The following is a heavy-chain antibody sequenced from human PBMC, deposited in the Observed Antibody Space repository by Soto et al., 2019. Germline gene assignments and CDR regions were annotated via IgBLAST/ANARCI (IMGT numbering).Heavy chain of an antibody. CDR2: IYYSGST. Sequence: SETLSLTCTVSGGSISRSSYYWGWIRQPPGKGLEWIGSIYYSGSTYYNPSLKSRVTISVDTSKNQFSLKLRSVTAADTAVYYCARHYYDTLGYWGQGTLVTVS. CDR1: GGSISRSSYY. V-gene: IGHV4-39*01. J-gene: IGHJ4*02. D-gene: IGHD3-22*01. CDR3: ARHYYDTLGY.